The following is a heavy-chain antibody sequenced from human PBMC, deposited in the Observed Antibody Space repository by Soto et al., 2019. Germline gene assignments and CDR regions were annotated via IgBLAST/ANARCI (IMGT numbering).Heavy chain of an antibody. D-gene: IGHD3-10*01. CDR2: LYYTGST. V-gene: IGHV4-31*03. Sequence: QVQLQESGPGLVKPSQTLSLTCSVSGGSISRGGYYWSWIRQHPGKGLEWIGYLYYTGSTSYNPSLTSRLTLSVDTSKNQFSLKLSSVTAADTAVYYCASFRGWPTDYFDYWGQGTLVTVSS. CDR1: GGSISRGGYY. CDR3: ASFRGWPTDYFDY. J-gene: IGHJ4*02.